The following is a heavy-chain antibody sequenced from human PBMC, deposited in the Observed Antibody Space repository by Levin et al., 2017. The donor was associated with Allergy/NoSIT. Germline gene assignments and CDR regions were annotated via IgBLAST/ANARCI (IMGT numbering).Heavy chain of an antibody. Sequence: SGPTLVKPTHTLTLTCTFSGFSLSTSGMCVSWIRQPPGKALEWLALIDWDDDKYYSTSLKTRLTISKDTSKNQVVLTMTNMEHVDTATYYGARIRDYYGSGSQNWYFDLWGRGTLVTVSS. CDR1: GFSLSTSGMC. J-gene: IGHJ2*01. D-gene: IGHD3-10*01. CDR3: ARIRDYYGSGSQNWYFDL. CDR2: IDWDDDK. V-gene: IGHV2-70*01.